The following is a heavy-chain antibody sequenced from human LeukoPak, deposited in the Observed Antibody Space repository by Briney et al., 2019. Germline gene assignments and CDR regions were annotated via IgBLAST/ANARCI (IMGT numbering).Heavy chain of an antibody. J-gene: IGHJ5*02. Sequence: GASVKVSCKASGYTFTSYYMHWVRQAPGQGLEWMGWMNPNSGNTGYAQKFQGRVTMTRNTSISTAYMELSSLRSEDTAVYYCARGRGVSWGWFDPWGQGTLVTVSS. CDR2: MNPNSGNT. CDR1: GYTFTSYY. D-gene: IGHD6-13*01. V-gene: IGHV1-8*02. CDR3: ARGRGVSWGWFDP.